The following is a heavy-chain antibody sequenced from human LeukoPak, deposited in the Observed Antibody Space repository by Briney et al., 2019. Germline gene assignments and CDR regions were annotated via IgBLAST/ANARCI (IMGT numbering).Heavy chain of an antibody. Sequence: GSLRLSCAASGFTFSDYYMSWIRQPPGKGLEWIGYISYSGSANYNPSLKSRVAISVDTSKKQVSLKLRSVTAADTAVYYCARSYGSGNYFDYWGQGTLVTVSS. V-gene: IGHV4-59*01. J-gene: IGHJ4*02. CDR1: GFTFSDYY. D-gene: IGHD3-10*01. CDR3: ARSYGSGNYFDY. CDR2: ISYSGSA.